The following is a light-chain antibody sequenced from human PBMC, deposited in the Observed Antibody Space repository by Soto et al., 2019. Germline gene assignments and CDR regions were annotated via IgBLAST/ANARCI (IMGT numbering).Light chain of an antibody. J-gene: IGLJ1*01. V-gene: IGLV2-11*01. CDR2: DVS. CDR1: SSDVGGYNY. CDR3: CSYAGSYTFYV. Sequence: QSALTQPRSVSGSPGQSVTISCTGTSSDVGGYNYVSWYQQHPGKAPKVMIYDVSKRPSGVPDRFSGSKSGNTASLTISGPQAEDEADYYCCSYAGSYTFYVFGTGTKVTVL.